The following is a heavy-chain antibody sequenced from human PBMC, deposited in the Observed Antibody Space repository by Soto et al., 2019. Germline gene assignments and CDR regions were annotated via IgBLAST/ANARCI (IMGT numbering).Heavy chain of an antibody. J-gene: IGHJ3*02. CDR1: GSTFSSYG. D-gene: IGHD3-10*01. CDR3: AKVFYAMVRGSMGAFDI. CDR2: ISYDGSNK. V-gene: IGHV3-30*18. Sequence: GGSLRLSCAASGSTFSSYGMHWVRQAPGKGLEWVAVISYDGSNKYYADSVKGRFTISRDNSKNTLYLQMNSLRAEDTAVYYCAKVFYAMVRGSMGAFDIWGQGTMVTVSS.